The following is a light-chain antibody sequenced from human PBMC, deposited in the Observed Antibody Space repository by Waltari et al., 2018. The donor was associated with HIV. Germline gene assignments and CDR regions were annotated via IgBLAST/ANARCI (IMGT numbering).Light chain of an antibody. CDR2: DVS. Sequence: QSALTQPPSVSGSPGQSVTISCTGTRSDGGDYNYVSWYQQHPGKAPKRIIFDVSQRPSGVPDRFSGSKSGSTASLTISGLQTEDEADYFCCAYAAAHISYVFGSGTKVAVL. J-gene: IGLJ1*01. CDR1: RSDGGDYNY. V-gene: IGLV2-11*01. CDR3: CAYAAAHISYV.